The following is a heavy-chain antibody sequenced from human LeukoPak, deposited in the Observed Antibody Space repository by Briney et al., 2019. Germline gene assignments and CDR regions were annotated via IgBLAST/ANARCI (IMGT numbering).Heavy chain of an antibody. V-gene: IGHV6-1*01. Sequence: KPSQTLSLTCAISGDSVSSKSAAWTWIRQSPSRGLGWLGRTYYRSKWYNDYAVSVKSRITINPDTSKNQFSLQLNSVAPEDTAVYYCARGEVTYSIAARLDYWGQGTLVTVSS. J-gene: IGHJ4*02. D-gene: IGHD6-6*01. CDR1: GDSVSSKSAA. CDR3: ARGEVTYSIAARLDY. CDR2: TYYRSKWYN.